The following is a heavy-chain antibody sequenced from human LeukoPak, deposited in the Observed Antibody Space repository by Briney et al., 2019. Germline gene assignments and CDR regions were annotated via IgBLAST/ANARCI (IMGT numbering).Heavy chain of an antibody. CDR1: GFTFSTYS. D-gene: IGHD1-26*01. CDR2: ISSSSSTI. V-gene: IGHV3-48*02. Sequence: GGSLRLSCAASGFTFSTYSINWVRQAPGKGLEWVSYISSSSSTIYYADSVKGRFTISRDNAKNSLYLQVSSLRDEDTAVYYCARLVVGATYHWFDPWDRGTLVTVSS. CDR3: ARLVVGATYHWFDP. J-gene: IGHJ5*02.